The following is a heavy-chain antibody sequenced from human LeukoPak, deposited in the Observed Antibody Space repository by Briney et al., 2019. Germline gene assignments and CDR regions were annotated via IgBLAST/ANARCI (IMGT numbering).Heavy chain of an antibody. J-gene: IGHJ6*02. Sequence: SVKVSCKASGGTFSSYAISWVRQAPGQGLEWMGRIIPTFGIANYAQKFQGRVTITADKSTSTAYMDLSSLRSEDTAVYYCARDPSADSSGYSYYYGMDVWGQGTTVTVSS. CDR1: GGTFSSYA. V-gene: IGHV1-69*04. CDR2: IIPTFGIA. CDR3: ARDPSADSSGYSYYYGMDV. D-gene: IGHD3-22*01.